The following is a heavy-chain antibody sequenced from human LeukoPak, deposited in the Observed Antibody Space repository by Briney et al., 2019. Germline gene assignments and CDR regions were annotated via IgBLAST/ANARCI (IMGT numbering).Heavy chain of an antibody. Sequence: ASVKVSCKASGYTFAGYYMHWVRQAPGQGLEWMGWTNPNSGGTNYAQKFQGRVTMTRDTSISTAYMELSRLRSDDTAVYYCARDVATIGVYYFDYWGQGTLVTVSS. J-gene: IGHJ4*02. CDR2: TNPNSGGT. CDR1: GYTFAGYY. CDR3: ARDVATIGVYYFDY. V-gene: IGHV1-2*02. D-gene: IGHD5-24*01.